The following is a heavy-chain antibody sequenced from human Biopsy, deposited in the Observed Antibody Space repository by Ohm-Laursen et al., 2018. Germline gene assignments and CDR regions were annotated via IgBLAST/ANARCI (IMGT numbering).Heavy chain of an antibody. V-gene: IGHV4-59*01. J-gene: IGHJ2*01. CDR3: ARDRGYYSDRTVPGYFDL. CDR2: IYYTGNT. CDR1: GDSISTYY. Sequence: SETLSLTCPVSGDSISTYYWSWIRQPPGEGLQWIGYIYYTGNTDYNPSLQSRVTISVDTSKNHFSLRLRSMTPADTAMYYCARDRGYYSDRTVPGYFDLWGRGTLVTVSS. D-gene: IGHD3-22*01.